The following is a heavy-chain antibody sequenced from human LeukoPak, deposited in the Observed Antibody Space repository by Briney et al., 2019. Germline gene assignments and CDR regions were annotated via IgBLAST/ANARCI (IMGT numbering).Heavy chain of an antibody. Sequence: ASVKVSCKASGYTFTSYYMHWVRQAPGRGLEWMGWINPKNGGANYAPSFQGRVTMTRDRSISTVYMELTRLTSDDTAVYYCARASFWESPINWFDPWGQGTLVTVSS. J-gene: IGHJ5*02. CDR2: INPKNGGA. CDR1: GYTFTSYY. CDR3: ARASFWESPINWFDP. V-gene: IGHV1-2*07. D-gene: IGHD3-16*01.